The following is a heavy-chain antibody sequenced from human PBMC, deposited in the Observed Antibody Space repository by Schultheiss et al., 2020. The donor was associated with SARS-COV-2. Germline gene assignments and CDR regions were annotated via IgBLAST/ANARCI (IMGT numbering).Heavy chain of an antibody. CDR3: ARDRSPDAFDI. Sequence: GGSLRLSCAASGFTFSSYEMNWVRQAPGKGLVWVSRINSDGSGTSYADSVKGRFTISRDNAKNTLYLQMNSLRADDTAVYYCARDRSPDAFDIWGQGTMVTVSS. J-gene: IGHJ3*02. V-gene: IGHV3-74*01. D-gene: IGHD1-14*01. CDR2: INSDGSGT. CDR1: GFTFSSYE.